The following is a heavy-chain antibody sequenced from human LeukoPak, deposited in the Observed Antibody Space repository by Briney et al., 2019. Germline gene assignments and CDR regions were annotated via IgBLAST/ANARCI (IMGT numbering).Heavy chain of an antibody. CDR3: ARAPPNSVSYYRLHSWFDP. D-gene: IGHD3-10*01. J-gene: IGHJ5*02. CDR1: GYTFTDYY. Sequence: GASVKVSCKASGYTFTDYYMHWVRQAPGQGLEWMGRINPNSGGTNYAQKFQGRVTMTRDTSISTAYMELSSPRADDTAFYYCARAPPNSVSYYRLHSWFDPWGQGALVTVSS. V-gene: IGHV1-2*06. CDR2: INPNSGGT.